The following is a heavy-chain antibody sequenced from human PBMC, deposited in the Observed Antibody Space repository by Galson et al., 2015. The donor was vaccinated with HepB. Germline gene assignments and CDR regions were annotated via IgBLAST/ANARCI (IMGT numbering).Heavy chain of an antibody. V-gene: IGHV1-69*04. CDR3: ARGVTMVRGVLVSYYYMDV. CDR2: IIPILGIA. J-gene: IGHJ6*03. CDR1: GGTFSSYA. D-gene: IGHD3-10*01. Sequence: SVKVSCKASGGTFSSYAISWVRQAPGQGLEWMGRIIPILGIANYAQKFQGRVTITADKSTSTAYMELSSLRSEDTAVYYCARGVTMVRGVLVSYYYMDVWGKGTTVTVSS.